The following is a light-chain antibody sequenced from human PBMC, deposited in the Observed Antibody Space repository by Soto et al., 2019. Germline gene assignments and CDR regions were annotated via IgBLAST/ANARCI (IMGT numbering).Light chain of an antibody. CDR1: QSVASTY. CDR3: QQYNNWPPYT. J-gene: IGKJ2*01. CDR2: GAS. Sequence: IVLTQSPATLSVSPGERVTLSCRASQSVASTYLAWYQQRPGQAPRLLISGASNRATGIPARFSGSGSGTEFTLTISSLQSEDFAVYYCQQYNNWPPYTFCQGTKLEI. V-gene: IGKV3-15*01.